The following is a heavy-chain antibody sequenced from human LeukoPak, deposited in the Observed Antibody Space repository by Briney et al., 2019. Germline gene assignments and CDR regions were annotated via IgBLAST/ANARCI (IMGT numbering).Heavy chain of an antibody. CDR2: IYSGGDT. Sequence: GGSLRLSCAVSEFTVYNSYMSWVRQAPGKGLEWVSIIYSGGDTFYVDSVKGRFTISRDKSKNTVYLQMNSLRAEDTAVYYCAKADATIGGAFDTWGQGTMVIVSS. CDR3: AKADATIGGAFDT. J-gene: IGHJ3*02. CDR1: EFTVYNSY. D-gene: IGHD3-16*01. V-gene: IGHV3-53*01.